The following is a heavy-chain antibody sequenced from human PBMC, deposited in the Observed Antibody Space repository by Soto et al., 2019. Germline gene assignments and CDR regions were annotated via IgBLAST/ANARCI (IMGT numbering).Heavy chain of an antibody. V-gene: IGHV4-34*01. CDR2: INHSGST. Sequence: AVYGGSFSGYYWSWIRQPPGKGLEWIGEINHSGSTNYNPSLKSRVTISVDTSKNQFSLKLSSVTAADTAVYYCARGGVWRAYSSSSKNWFDPWGQGTLVTVSS. D-gene: IGHD6-6*01. CDR1: GGSFSGYY. J-gene: IGHJ5*02. CDR3: ARGGVWRAYSSSSKNWFDP.